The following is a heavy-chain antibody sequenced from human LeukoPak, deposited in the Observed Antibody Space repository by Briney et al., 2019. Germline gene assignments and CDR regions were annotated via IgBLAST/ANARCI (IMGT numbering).Heavy chain of an antibody. D-gene: IGHD2-15*01. CDR2: IYTGGNT. Sequence: PRGSLRLSCAAPGFAAIDSCMSWVRQVPGKGLGWVSFIYTGGNTYYADSVKGPFNISSDNSKNTLFLQMNSLRDDDTAVYYCAKSIGCSGGVCYGADYYYYMDVWGKGTTVTVSS. V-gene: IGHV3-53*01. CDR1: GFAAIDSC. CDR3: AKSIGCSGGVCYGADYYYYMDV. J-gene: IGHJ6*03.